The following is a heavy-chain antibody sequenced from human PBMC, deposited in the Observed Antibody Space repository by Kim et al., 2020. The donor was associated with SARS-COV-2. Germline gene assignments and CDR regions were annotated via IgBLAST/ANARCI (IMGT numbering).Heavy chain of an antibody. D-gene: IGHD4-17*01. V-gene: IGHV3-48*03. CDR3: ARDDYGGNSFLDGFVL. CDR2: ISLRGSAI. Sequence: GGSLRLSCAASGFTFSRYEMNWVRQAPGKGLEWVSCISLRGSAINYADSVKGRFTISRDNAKNSLFLQMNSLRAEDTAMYYCARDDYGGNSFLDGFVLWGRGTMALVSP. J-gene: IGHJ3*01. CDR1: GFTFSRYE.